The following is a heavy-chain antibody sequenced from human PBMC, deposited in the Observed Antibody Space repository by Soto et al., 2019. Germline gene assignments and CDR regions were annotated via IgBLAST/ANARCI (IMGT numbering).Heavy chain of an antibody. V-gene: IGHV3-53*01. Sequence: GGSLRLSCVASGLPVAGSYMAWVRQAPGKGLEWASVIYNDGTTYYSQSVEGRFTISRDTSKNTLYPQMDRLGDEDTAVYYCVRPLPSGQTHARDVWGQGTTVTVSS. CDR1: GLPVAGSY. CDR2: IYNDGTT. J-gene: IGHJ6*02. CDR3: VRPLPSGQTHARDV. D-gene: IGHD3-10*01.